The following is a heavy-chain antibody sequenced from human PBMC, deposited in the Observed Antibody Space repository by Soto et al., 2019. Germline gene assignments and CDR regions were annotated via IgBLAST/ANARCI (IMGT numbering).Heavy chain of an antibody. CDR3: AIGDYYDSSGYGGAAFDI. V-gene: IGHV1-8*01. CDR1: GYTFTSYD. Sequence: QVQLVQSGAEVKKPGASVKVSCKASGYTFTSYDINWVRQATGQGLEWMGWMNPNSGNTGYAQKFQGRVTMTRNTSISTAYMELSSLRSEDTAVYYCAIGDYYDSSGYGGAAFDIWGQGTMVTVSS. J-gene: IGHJ3*02. CDR2: MNPNSGNT. D-gene: IGHD3-22*01.